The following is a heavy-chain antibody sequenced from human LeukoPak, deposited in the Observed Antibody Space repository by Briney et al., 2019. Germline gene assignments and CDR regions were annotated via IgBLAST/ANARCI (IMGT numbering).Heavy chain of an antibody. J-gene: IGHJ6*02. CDR1: GFTFSSYS. V-gene: IGHV3-21*01. CDR2: ISSSSSYI. D-gene: IGHD2-2*01. Sequence: GGSLRLSCAASGFTFSSYSMNWVRQAPGKGLEWVSSISSSSSYIYYADSVKGRFTISRDNAKNSLYLQMNSLRAEDTAVYYCARDCSSTSCSGGLPFYGMDVWGQGTTVTVSS. CDR3: ARDCSSTSCSGGLPFYGMDV.